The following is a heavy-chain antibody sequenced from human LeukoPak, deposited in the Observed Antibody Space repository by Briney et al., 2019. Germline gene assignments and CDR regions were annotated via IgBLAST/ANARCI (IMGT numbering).Heavy chain of an antibody. CDR3: ARDYGGSSPFDY. CDR2: INWNGGST. Sequence: GGSLRLSCAASGFTFSSYGMHWVRQAPGKGLEWVSGINWNGGSTGYADSVKGRFTISRDNAKNSLYLQMNSLRAEDTAVYYCARDYGGSSPFDYWGQGTLVTVSS. V-gene: IGHV3-20*04. CDR1: GFTFSSYG. J-gene: IGHJ4*02. D-gene: IGHD4-23*01.